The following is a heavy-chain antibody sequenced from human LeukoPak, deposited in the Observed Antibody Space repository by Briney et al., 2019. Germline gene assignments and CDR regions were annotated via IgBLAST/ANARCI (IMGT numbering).Heavy chain of an antibody. D-gene: IGHD2-15*01. CDR2: INHSGSN. V-gene: IGHV4-34*01. CDR1: GGSFSGYY. Sequence: PSESLSLTCAVFGGSFSGYYWSWIRQPPGRGLEWIGAINHSGSNNYNPCLKSGVTISVNKSKNQFSLKLNSVAAADTAVYYCARVKSRYCSGGSCYWGWFDPWGQGTLVTLPS. CDR3: ARVKSRYCSGGSCYWGWFDP. J-gene: IGHJ5*02.